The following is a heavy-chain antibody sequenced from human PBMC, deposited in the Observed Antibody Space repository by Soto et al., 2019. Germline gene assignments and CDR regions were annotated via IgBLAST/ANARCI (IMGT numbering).Heavy chain of an antibody. CDR1: GFTFSSSW. D-gene: IGHD1-1*01. J-gene: IGHJ3*02. V-gene: IGHV3-74*01. CDR3: ASWAVPRYDFDI. Sequence: EVQLVESGGGLVQPGGSLRLSCAASGFTFSSSWMHWVRQVPGKGLVWVSRINSDGSSTIYADSVKGRFTISRDNAKNTLSLHRSSRSAEATAVYYCASWAVPRYDFDIWGRGTTVTVSS. CDR2: INSDGSST.